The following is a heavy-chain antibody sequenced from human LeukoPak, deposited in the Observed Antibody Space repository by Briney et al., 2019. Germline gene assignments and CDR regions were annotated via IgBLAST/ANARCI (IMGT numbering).Heavy chain of an antibody. D-gene: IGHD6-19*01. CDR3: ARDSRSSGSRESFYYFDY. CDR2: ISSYNDNT. J-gene: IGHJ4*02. Sequence: ASVKVSCKASGYTFTNYGISWVRQAPGRGLEWMGWISSYNDNTHYAQKLQGRVTMTTDTSTSTAYMELRSLRSEDTAVYYCARDSRSSGSRESFYYFDYWGQGTLVTVSS. V-gene: IGHV1-18*01. CDR1: GYTFTNYG.